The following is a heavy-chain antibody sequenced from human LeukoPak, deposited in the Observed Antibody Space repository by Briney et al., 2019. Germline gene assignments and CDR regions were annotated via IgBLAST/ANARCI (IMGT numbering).Heavy chain of an antibody. CDR1: GGTFSSYA. CDR2: IIPIFGTA. D-gene: IGHD2-21*02. V-gene: IGHV1-69*05. Sequence: SVKVSCKASGGTFSSYAISWVRQAPGQGLEWMGGIIPIFGTANYAQKFQGRVTITTGESTSTAYMELSSLRSEDTAAYYCAREGSMTAAFDYWGQGTLVTVSS. CDR3: AREGSMTAAFDY. J-gene: IGHJ4*02.